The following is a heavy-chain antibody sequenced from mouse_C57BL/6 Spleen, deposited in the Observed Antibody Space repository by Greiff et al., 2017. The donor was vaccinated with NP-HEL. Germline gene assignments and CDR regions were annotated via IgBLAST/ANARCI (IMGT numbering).Heavy chain of an antibody. V-gene: IGHV14-4*01. D-gene: IGHD1-1*01. Sequence: EVMLVESGAELVRPGASVKLSCTASGFNIKDDYMHWVKQRPEQGLEWIGWIDPENGDTEYASKFQGKATITADTSSNTAYLQLSSLTSEDTAVYYCTTTTVEVYWGQGTTLTVSS. CDR1: GFNIKDDY. CDR2: IDPENGDT. J-gene: IGHJ2*01. CDR3: TTTTVEVY.